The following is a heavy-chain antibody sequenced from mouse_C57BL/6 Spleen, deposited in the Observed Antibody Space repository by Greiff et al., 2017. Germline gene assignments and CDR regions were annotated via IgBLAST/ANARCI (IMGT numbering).Heavy chain of an antibody. CDR3: ARYATGGAWFAY. D-gene: IGHD4-1*01. Sequence: EVMLVESGGGLVQPGGSLSLSCAASGFTFTDYYMSWVRQPPGKALEWLGFIRNKANGYTTEYSASVKGRFTISRDNSQSILYLQMNALRAEDSATYYCARYATGGAWFAYWGQGTLVTVSA. J-gene: IGHJ3*01. CDR2: IRNKANGYTT. V-gene: IGHV7-3*01. CDR1: GFTFTDYY.